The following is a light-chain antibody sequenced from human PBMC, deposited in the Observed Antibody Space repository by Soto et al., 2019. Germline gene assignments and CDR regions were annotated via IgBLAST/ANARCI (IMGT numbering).Light chain of an antibody. CDR2: GNN. V-gene: IGLV1-40*01. CDR3: HSYDSSLSGWV. Sequence: QSVLTQPPSVSGSPGQTVTISCTRSSSNIGAAYDVHWYQHLPGTAPKLLIYGNNNRPSGVPDRFSGSKSGTSASLAITGLQAEDEADYYFHSYDSSLSGWVFGGGTKLTVL. J-gene: IGLJ3*02. CDR1: SSNIGAAYD.